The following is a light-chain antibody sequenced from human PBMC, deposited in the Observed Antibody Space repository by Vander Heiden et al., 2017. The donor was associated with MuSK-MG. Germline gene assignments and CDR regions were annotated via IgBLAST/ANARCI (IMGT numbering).Light chain of an antibody. CDR1: QSVSSSY. J-gene: IGKJ4*01. CDR2: GAS. CDR3: QQDGSSPKT. V-gene: IGKV3-20*01. Sequence: EIVLTQSPGTLSLSPGERATLSCRASQSVSSSYLAWYQQKPGQAPRLFIYGASSRATGIPDRFSGSGSGTDFTLTISRLEPEDFAVYYCQQDGSSPKTFGGGTKVXIK.